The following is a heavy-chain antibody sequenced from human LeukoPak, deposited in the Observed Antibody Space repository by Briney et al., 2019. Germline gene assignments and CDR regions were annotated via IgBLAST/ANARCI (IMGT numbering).Heavy chain of an antibody. CDR3: ATTGYGSDWFDP. CDR2: ISAYNGNT. D-gene: IGHD3-9*01. J-gene: IGHJ5*02. Sequence: ASVKVSCKASGYTFTSYGMIWVRQAPGQGLEWMGWISAYNGNTNYAQKLQGRVAMTTDTSTSTAYMELRSLRSDDTAVYYCATTGYGSDWFDPWGQGTLVTVSS. CDR1: GYTFTSYG. V-gene: IGHV1-18*01.